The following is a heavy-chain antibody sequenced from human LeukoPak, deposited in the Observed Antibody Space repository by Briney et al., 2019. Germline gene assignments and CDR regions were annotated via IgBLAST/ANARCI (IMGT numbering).Heavy chain of an antibody. J-gene: IGHJ4*02. V-gene: IGHV1-8*03. Sequence: ASVKVSCKASGYTFTSYDINWVRQATGQGLEWMGWMNPNSGNTGYAQKFQGRVTITRNTSISTAYMELSSLRSDDTAVYYCARSRTTVTTWNYYDSSGYFDYWGQGTLVTVSS. CDR1: GYTFTSYD. CDR2: MNPNSGNT. CDR3: ARSRTTVTTWNYYDSSGYFDY. D-gene: IGHD3-22*01.